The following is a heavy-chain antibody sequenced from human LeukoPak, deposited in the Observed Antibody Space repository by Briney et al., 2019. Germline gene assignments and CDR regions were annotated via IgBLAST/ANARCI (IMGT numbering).Heavy chain of an antibody. Sequence: PGGSPRLSCTASGYTFSDYDMHWVRQAPGKGLEWLSVISYSGVVKFCADSVKGRFTISRDNAKNSLYLQMNSLRAEDTALYYCARELVAAAWGQFQHWGQGTLVTVSS. J-gene: IGHJ1*01. CDR2: ISYSGVVK. V-gene: IGHV3-33*08. CDR1: GYTFSDYD. D-gene: IGHD6-13*01. CDR3: ARELVAAAWGQFQH.